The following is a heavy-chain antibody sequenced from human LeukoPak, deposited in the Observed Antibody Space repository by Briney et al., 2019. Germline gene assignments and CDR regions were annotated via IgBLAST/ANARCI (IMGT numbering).Heavy chain of an antibody. D-gene: IGHD5-18*01. Sequence: SETLSLTCTVSGGSISSSSYYWGWIRQSPGKGLEWIGSIYYSGNTYYNPSLKSRGTISVDTSKNQFSLKLSSVTAADTAVYYCARQSTAMGTFDYWGQGTLVPVSS. CDR1: GGSISSSSYY. CDR2: IYYSGNT. V-gene: IGHV4-39*01. J-gene: IGHJ4*02. CDR3: ARQSTAMGTFDY.